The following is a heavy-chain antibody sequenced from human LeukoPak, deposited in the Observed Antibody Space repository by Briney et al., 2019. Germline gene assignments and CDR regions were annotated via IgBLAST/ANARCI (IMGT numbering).Heavy chain of an antibody. CDR3: AKGSSGYFVDL. D-gene: IGHD3-22*01. CDR1: GFIFNNYG. Sequence: GGSLRLSCAASGFIFNNYGLIWVRQAPGKGLEWVSAISNDGGGSNYADFVKGRFTISRDNSKNTLFLQMNSLRAEDTALYYCAKGSSGYFVDLWGQGTLVTVSS. V-gene: IGHV3-23*01. CDR2: ISNDGGGS. J-gene: IGHJ5*02.